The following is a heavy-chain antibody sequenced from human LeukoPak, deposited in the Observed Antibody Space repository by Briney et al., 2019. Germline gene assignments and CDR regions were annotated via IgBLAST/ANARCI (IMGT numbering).Heavy chain of an antibody. D-gene: IGHD3-10*01. CDR3: ARDLYYGSGSYYHDY. CDR2: ISSSGGST. V-gene: IGHV3-23*01. Sequence: GGSLRLSCAASGFTFRRYAMSWVRQAPGKGLEWVSSISSSGGSTYYADSVKGRFTISRDNAKNSLYLQMNSLRAEDTAVYYCARDLYYGSGSYYHDYWGQGTLVTVSS. CDR1: GFTFRRYA. J-gene: IGHJ4*02.